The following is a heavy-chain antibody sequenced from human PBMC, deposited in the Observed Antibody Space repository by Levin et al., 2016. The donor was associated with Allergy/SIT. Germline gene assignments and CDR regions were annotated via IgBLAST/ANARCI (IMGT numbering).Heavy chain of an antibody. CDR3: AHVILTDERGSEYFDY. J-gene: IGHJ4*02. CDR2: IYWDDDK. Sequence: SGPTLVKPTQTLTLTCTFSGFSLSTSGVGVGWIRRPPGKALEWLALIYWDDDKRYSPSLKSRLTITKDTSKNQVVLTMTNMDPVDTATYYCAHVILTDERGSEYFDYWGQGTLVTVSS. D-gene: IGHD3-9*01. V-gene: IGHV2-5*02. CDR1: GFSLSTSGVG.